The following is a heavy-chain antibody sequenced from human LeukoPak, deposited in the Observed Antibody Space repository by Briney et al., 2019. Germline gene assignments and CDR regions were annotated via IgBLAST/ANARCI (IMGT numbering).Heavy chain of an antibody. CDR3: ASLRGQDYFDY. CDR2: IYHSGIT. J-gene: IGHJ4*02. V-gene: IGHV4-4*02. Sequence: PSGTLSLTCAVSGGSISSSNWWSWVRQPPGKGLEWIGEIYHSGITNYNPSLKSRFTISVDKSKNQFSLKLSSVTAADTAVYYCASLRGQDYFDYWGQGTLVTLSS. D-gene: IGHD4-17*01. CDR1: GGSISSSNW.